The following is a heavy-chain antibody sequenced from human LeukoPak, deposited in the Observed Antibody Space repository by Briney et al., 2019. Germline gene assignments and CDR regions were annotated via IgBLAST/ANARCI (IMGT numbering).Heavy chain of an antibody. J-gene: IGHJ6*03. V-gene: IGHV1-18*01. Sequence: ASVKVSCKASGGTFSSYAISWVRQAPGQGLEWMGWISAYNGNTNYAQKLQGRVTMTTDTSTSTAYMELRSLRSDDTAVYYCARGTKDLVGITWYYYMDVWGKGTTVTVSS. CDR2: ISAYNGNT. CDR3: ARGTKDLVGITWYYYMDV. CDR1: GGTFSSYA. D-gene: IGHD2-2*01.